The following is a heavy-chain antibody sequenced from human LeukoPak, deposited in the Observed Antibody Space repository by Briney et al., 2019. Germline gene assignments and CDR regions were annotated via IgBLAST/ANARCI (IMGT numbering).Heavy chain of an antibody. V-gene: IGHV3-53*04. CDR1: GFSVSTKY. D-gene: IGHD3-22*01. CDR3: ARAYDSSGYWPEYFHH. J-gene: IGHJ1*01. Sequence: GGSLRLSCAASGFSVSTKYMSWGRQAPGKGLEWVSIINVGGDTYYADSVNGRFTISRHNSKNTLFLQMNSLRTEDTAVYYCARAYDSSGYWPEYFHHWGQGTLVTVSS. CDR2: INVGGDT.